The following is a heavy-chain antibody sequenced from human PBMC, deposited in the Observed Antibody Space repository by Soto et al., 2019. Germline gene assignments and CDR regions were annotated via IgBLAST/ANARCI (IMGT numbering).Heavy chain of an antibody. Sequence: SETLSLTCTVSGGSVNSGSYYWSWIRQPPGKGLEWIGYIYNSGSTNYNPSLKSRITISVDTSKNQFSLKLSSVTAADTAVYYCARGGNGRYYYYGMDVWGQGTTVTSP. D-gene: IGHD4-4*01. J-gene: IGHJ6*02. V-gene: IGHV4-61*01. CDR3: ARGGNGRYYYYGMDV. CDR1: GGSVNSGSYY. CDR2: IYNSGST.